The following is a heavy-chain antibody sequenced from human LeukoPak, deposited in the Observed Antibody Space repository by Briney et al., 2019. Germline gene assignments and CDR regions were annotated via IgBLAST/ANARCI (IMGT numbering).Heavy chain of an antibody. CDR2: IYTSGST. V-gene: IGHV4-4*09. CDR1: GGSISSYY. CDR3: ARRGSSWYGIDY. J-gene: IGHJ4*02. D-gene: IGHD6-13*01. Sequence: SETLSLTCTVSGGSISSYYWSWIRQPPGKGLEWIGYIYTSGSTNYNPSLKSRVTISVDTSKNQFSLKLSSVTAADTAVYYCARRGSSWYGIDYWGQGTLVTVSS.